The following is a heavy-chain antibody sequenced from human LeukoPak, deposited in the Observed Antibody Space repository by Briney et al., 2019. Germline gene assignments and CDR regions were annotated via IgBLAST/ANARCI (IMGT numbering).Heavy chain of an antibody. CDR1: GGAISSYY. D-gene: IGHD4-17*01. CDR3: ARVVDYGDYGSPGYYYYMDV. Sequence: SETLSLTCTVSGGAISSYYWSWIRQPPGKGLDWIGYIYYSGNTKYNPSLKSRVTISVDTSKNQFSLKLSFVTAADTAVYYCARVVDYGDYGSPGYYYYMDVWGKGTTVTVSS. CDR2: IYYSGNT. J-gene: IGHJ6*03. V-gene: IGHV4-59*01.